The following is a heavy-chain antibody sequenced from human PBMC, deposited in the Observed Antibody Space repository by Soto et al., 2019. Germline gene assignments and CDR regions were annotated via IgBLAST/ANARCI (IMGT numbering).Heavy chain of an antibody. CDR2: ISYDGSNK. J-gene: IGHJ4*02. Sequence: QVQLVESGGGVVQPGRSLRLSCAASGFTFSSYGMHWVRQAPGKGLEWVAVISYDGSNKYYADSVKGRFTISRDNSKNTLYLQMNSLRGEDTAVYYCANGGTVTTPLDYWGQGTLVTVSS. V-gene: IGHV3-30*18. D-gene: IGHD4-17*01. CDR3: ANGGTVTTPLDY. CDR1: GFTFSSYG.